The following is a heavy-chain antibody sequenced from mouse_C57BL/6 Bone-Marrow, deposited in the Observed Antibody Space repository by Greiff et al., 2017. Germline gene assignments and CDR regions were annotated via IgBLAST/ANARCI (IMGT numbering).Heavy chain of an antibody. CDR2: INPSSGYT. D-gene: IGHD2-3*01. J-gene: IGHJ4*01. CDR1: GYTFTSYT. CDR3: ARRRWLLRVYAMDY. Sequence: LQESGAELARPGASVKMSCKASGYTFTSYTMHWVKQRPGQGLEWIGYINPSSGYTKYNQKFKDKATLTADKSSSTAYMQLSSLTSEDSAVYYCARRRWLLRVYAMDYWGQGTSVTVSS. V-gene: IGHV1-4*01.